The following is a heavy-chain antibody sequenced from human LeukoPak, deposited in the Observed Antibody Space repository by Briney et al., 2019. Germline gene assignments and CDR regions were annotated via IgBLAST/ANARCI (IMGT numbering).Heavy chain of an antibody. J-gene: IGHJ4*02. CDR1: GITLSNYG. V-gene: IGHV3-23*01. CDR3: AKRGVVIRVILVGFHKEAYYFDS. Sequence: GGSLRLSCAVSGITLSNYGMSWVRQAPGKGLEWVAGISGSGGSTNYADSVKGRFSISRDNRKNTLYLQMNSLRVEDTAVYFCAKRGVVIRVILVGFHKEAYYFDSWGQGALVTVSS. CDR2: ISGSGGST. D-gene: IGHD3-22*01.